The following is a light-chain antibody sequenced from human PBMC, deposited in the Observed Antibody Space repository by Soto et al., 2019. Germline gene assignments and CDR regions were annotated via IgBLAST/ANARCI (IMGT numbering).Light chain of an antibody. J-gene: IGLJ2*01. CDR2: EVT. Sequence: QSALTQPPSASGSPGQSVTISCTGTGSDVASYDYVSWYQQHPGKAPKLIIYEVTKRPSGVPDRFSASKSGTTASLTVSGLQAEDEADYYCSSFADTNNLLFGGGTKLTVL. CDR3: SSFADTNNLL. V-gene: IGLV2-8*01. CDR1: GSDVASYDY.